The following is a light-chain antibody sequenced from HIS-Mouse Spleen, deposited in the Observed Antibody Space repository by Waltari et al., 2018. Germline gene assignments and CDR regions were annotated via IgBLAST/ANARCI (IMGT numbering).Light chain of an antibody. J-gene: IGLJ2*01. V-gene: IGLV3-19*01. CDR3: NSRDSSGNHVV. CDR1: SLRSYY. CDR2: GKN. Sequence: SSELTQDPAVSVALGQTVRITCQGDSLRSYYASWYQQKPGQAPVLVIYGKNNWPSGIPDRFSGSSSGNTASVTITGAQAEDEADYYCNSRDSSGNHVVFGGGTKLTVL.